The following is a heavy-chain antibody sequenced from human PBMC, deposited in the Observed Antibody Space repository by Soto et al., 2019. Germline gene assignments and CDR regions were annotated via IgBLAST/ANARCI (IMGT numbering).Heavy chain of an antibody. J-gene: IGHJ4*02. CDR2: ISGYNGNT. Sequence: ASVKVSCKASGYTFTTYGFSWVRQAPGQGLQWMGWISGYNGNTNYAQKLQGRVSMTTDTSANTVYMELRSLRSGDTAVYYCARDNYFWSGSLDYWGQGTQVTVSS. V-gene: IGHV1-18*01. D-gene: IGHD3-3*01. CDR3: ARDNYFWSGSLDY. CDR1: GYTFTTYG.